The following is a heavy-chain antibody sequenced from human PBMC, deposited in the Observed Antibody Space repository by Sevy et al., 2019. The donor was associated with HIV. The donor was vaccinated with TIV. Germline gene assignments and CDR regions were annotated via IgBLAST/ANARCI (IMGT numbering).Heavy chain of an antibody. CDR3: AREWPGAVAALHFDY. D-gene: IGHD6-19*01. CDR1: GGSISSGSYY. J-gene: IGHJ4*02. CDR2: IYTSGST. Sequence: SETLSLTCTVSGGSISSGSYYWSWIRQPAGKGLEWIGRIYTSGSTNYNPSLKSRVTISVDTSKNQFSLKLSSVTAADTAVYYCAREWPGAVAALHFDYWGLGTLVTVSS. V-gene: IGHV4-61*02.